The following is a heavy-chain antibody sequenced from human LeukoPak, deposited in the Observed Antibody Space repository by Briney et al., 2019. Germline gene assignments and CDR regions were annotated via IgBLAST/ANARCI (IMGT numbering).Heavy chain of an antibody. D-gene: IGHD5-24*01. CDR3: AKDRMATPPLDDMDV. Sequence: PGRSLRLSCAASGFTFDDYAMHWVRQVPGKGLEWVSGISWNSGSIDYADSVKGRFTISRDNAKNSLYLQMNSLRAEDTALYYCAKDRMATPPLDDMDVWGQGTTVTVSS. CDR2: ISWNSGSI. J-gene: IGHJ6*02. V-gene: IGHV3-9*01. CDR1: GFTFDDYA.